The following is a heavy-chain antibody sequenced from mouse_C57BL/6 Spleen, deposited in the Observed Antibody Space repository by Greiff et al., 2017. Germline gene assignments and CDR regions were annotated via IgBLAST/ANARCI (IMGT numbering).Heavy chain of an antibody. CDR3: ARQTNYGNPHYYAMDY. Sequence: EVQLKESGGGLVKPGGSLKLSCAASGFTFSSYTMSWVRQTPEKRLEWVATISGGGGNTYYPDSVKGRFTISRDNAKNTLYLQMSSLRSEDTALYYCARQTNYGNPHYYAMDYWGQGTSVTVSS. V-gene: IGHV5-9*01. CDR1: GFTFSSYT. J-gene: IGHJ4*01. CDR2: ISGGGGNT. D-gene: IGHD2-1*01.